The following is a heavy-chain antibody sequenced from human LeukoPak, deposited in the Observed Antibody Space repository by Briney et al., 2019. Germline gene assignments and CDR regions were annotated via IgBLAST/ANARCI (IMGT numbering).Heavy chain of an antibody. V-gene: IGHV4-34*01. CDR1: GGSFSGYY. CDR3: ARRAPYSYEWSTLDY. J-gene: IGHJ4*02. D-gene: IGHD5-18*01. Sequence: PSETLSLTCAVYGGSFSGYYWSWIRQPPGKGLEWIGEINHSGSTNYNPSLKSRVTMSVDTSKNQFSLKLSSVTAADTAVYYCARRAPYSYEWSTLDYWGQGTLVTVSS. CDR2: INHSGST.